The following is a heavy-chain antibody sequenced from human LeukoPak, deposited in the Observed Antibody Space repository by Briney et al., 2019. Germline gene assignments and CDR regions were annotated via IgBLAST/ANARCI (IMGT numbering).Heavy chain of an antibody. V-gene: IGHV1-8*01. J-gene: IGHJ6*02. CDR1: GYTFTSYD. CDR3: ARGQTPSYYYDSSGYYQYHYYYGMDV. Sequence: ASVKVSCKDSGYTFTSYDINWVRQANGQGLEWMGCMNLNSGNTGYAQKFQGRVTMTRNTSISTAYMELSSLRSEDTAVYYCARGQTPSYYYDSSGYYQYHYYYGMDVWDQGTTVTVSS. D-gene: IGHD3-22*01. CDR2: MNLNSGNT.